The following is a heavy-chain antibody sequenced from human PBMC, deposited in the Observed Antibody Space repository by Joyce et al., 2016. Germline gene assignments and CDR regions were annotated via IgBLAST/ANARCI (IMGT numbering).Heavy chain of an antibody. D-gene: IGHD1-1*01. CDR1: GFIFRTYW. CDR2: IKQDGSEK. J-gene: IGHJ4*02. Sequence: EVQLVESGGGLVQPGGALRLSWAASGFIFRTYWMSWVRQAPGKGLEWVANIKQDGSEKYYVDSVKGRFTISRDNANNSLHLQMNSLRAGDTALYYCAREGLATTGAIDSWGQGTLVTVSS. CDR3: AREGLATTGAIDS. V-gene: IGHV3-7*01.